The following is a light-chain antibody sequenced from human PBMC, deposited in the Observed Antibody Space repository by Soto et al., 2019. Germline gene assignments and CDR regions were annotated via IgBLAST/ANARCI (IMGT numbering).Light chain of an antibody. J-gene: IGKJ3*01. CDR2: GAS. V-gene: IGKV3-15*01. CDR3: HQYGLSPMGT. CDR1: QGVSRK. Sequence: DIVMTQSPATLSVAPGERVTFSCRASQGVSRKLAWYQHKPGQAPRLLISGASTGATGIPARFSGSGSGTEFTLTISRLEPEDFAVYYCHQYGLSPMGTFGPGTKVDIK.